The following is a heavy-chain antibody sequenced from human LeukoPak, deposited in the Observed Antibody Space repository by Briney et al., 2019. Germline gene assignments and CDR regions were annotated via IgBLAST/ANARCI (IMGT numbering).Heavy chain of an antibody. CDR2: ISYDGSNK. D-gene: IGHD4-17*01. V-gene: IGHV3-30-3*01. CDR1: GFTFSSCA. J-gene: IGHJ4*02. Sequence: GGSLRLSCAASGFTFSSCAMHWVRQAPGKGLEWVAVISYDGSNKYYADSVKGRFTISRDNSKNTLYLQMNSLRAEDTAVYYCAREGATVTTSVRRFDYWGQGTLVTVSS. CDR3: AREGATVTTSVRRFDY.